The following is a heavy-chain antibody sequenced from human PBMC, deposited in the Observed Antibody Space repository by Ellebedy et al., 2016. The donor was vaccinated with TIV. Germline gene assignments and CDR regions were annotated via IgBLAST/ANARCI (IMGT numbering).Heavy chain of an antibody. V-gene: IGHV3-66*01. J-gene: IGHJ4*02. Sequence: GGSLRLSCAASGFTVSSNYMNWVRQAPGKGLEWVSVIYSGGSTYYADSVKGRFTISRDNSKNTLYLQMNSLRAEDTAVYYCARGHSSSWYVPDYWGQGTLVTVSS. CDR1: GFTVSSNY. CDR2: IYSGGST. CDR3: ARGHSSSWYVPDY. D-gene: IGHD6-13*01.